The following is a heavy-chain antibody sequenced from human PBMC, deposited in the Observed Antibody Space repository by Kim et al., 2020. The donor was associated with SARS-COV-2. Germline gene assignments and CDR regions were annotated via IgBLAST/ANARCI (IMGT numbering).Heavy chain of an antibody. CDR2: ST. Sequence: STNYNPSLQSRVTISVDTSKNQFSLKLSSVTAADTAVYYCARTLRGGVDYWGQGTLVTVSS. D-gene: IGHD3-10*01. J-gene: IGHJ4*02. CDR3: ARTLRGGVDY. V-gene: IGHV4-59*01.